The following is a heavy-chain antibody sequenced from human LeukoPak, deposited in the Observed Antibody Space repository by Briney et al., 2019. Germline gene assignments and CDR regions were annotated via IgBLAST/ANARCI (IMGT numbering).Heavy chain of an antibody. D-gene: IGHD3-22*01. J-gene: IGHJ4*02. CDR3: ARGSRYYDSSGYFDY. CDR2: IYHSGST. Sequence: PSETLSLTCTVSGYSISSGYYWGWIRQPPGKGLEWIGSIYHSGSTYYNPSLKSRVTISVDTSKNQFSLKLSSVTAADTAVYYCARGSRYYDSSGYFDYWGQGTLVTVSS. V-gene: IGHV4-38-2*02. CDR1: GYSISSGYY.